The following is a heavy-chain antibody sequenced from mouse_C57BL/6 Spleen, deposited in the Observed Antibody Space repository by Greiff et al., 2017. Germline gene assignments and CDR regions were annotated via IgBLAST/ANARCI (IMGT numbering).Heavy chain of an antibody. V-gene: IGHV1-19*01. CDR1: GYTFTDYY. J-gene: IGHJ3*01. D-gene: IGHD2-5*01. CDR2: INPYNGGT. Sequence: EVQLKESGPVLVKPGASVKMSCKASGYTFTDYYMNWVKQSHGKSLEWIGVINPYNGGTSYNQKFKGKATLTVDKSSSTAYMELNSLTSEDSAVXYCARSEGYSNYDWFAYWGQGTLVTVSA. CDR3: ARSEGYSNYDWFAY.